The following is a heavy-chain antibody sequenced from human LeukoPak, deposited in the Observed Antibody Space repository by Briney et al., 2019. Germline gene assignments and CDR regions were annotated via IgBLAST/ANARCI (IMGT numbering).Heavy chain of an antibody. CDR3: ARNWIAAAGRSNWFDP. J-gene: IGHJ5*02. V-gene: IGHV4-34*01. Sequence: SETLSLTCAVYGGSFSGYYWSWIRQPPGKGLEWIGEINHSGSTNYNPSLKSRVTISVDTSKNQFSLKLSSVTAVDTAVYYCARNWIAAAGRSNWFDPWGQGTPVAVSS. CDR2: INHSGST. D-gene: IGHD6-13*01. CDR1: GGSFSGYY.